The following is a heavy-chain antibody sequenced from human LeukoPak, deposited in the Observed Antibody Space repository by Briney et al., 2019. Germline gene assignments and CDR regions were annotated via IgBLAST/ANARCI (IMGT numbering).Heavy chain of an antibody. D-gene: IGHD5-12*01. Sequence: GGSLRLSCAASGFTFSSYAMSWVRQAPGKGLEWVSAISGSGGSTYYADSVKGRFTISRDNAKNSLYLQMNSLRAEDTAVYYCARGFGSGYGFDYWGQGTLVTVSS. J-gene: IGHJ4*02. CDR1: GFTFSSYA. CDR2: ISGSGGST. CDR3: ARGFGSGYGFDY. V-gene: IGHV3-23*01.